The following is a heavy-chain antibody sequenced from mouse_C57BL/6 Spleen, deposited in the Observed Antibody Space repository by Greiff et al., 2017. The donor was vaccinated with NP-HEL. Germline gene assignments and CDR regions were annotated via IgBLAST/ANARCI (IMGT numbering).Heavy chain of an antibody. J-gene: IGHJ2*01. CDR2: INPGSGGT. CDR3: ARSDYGSSYIDY. D-gene: IGHD1-1*01. Sequence: QVQLQQSGAELVRPGTSVKVSCKASGYAFTNYLIEWVKQRPGQGLEWIGVINPGSGGTNYNEKFKGKATLTADKSSSTAYMQLSSLTSEDSAVYFCARSDYGSSYIDYWDQGTTLTVSS. CDR1: GYAFTNYL. V-gene: IGHV1-54*01.